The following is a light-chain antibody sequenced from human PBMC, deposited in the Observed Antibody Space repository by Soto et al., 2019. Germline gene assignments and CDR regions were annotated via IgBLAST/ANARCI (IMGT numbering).Light chain of an antibody. Sequence: EIVLTQSPGTLSLSPGETATLSCRASQSLTSSYLAWYQQRPGQAPSLLIYGVSSRATGIPDRFSGSGSGTDFTRTITRLEPEDFAVYYCQHYGYSLWTFGQGTKVEIK. CDR1: QSLTSSY. CDR2: GVS. J-gene: IGKJ1*01. V-gene: IGKV3-20*01. CDR3: QHYGYSLWT.